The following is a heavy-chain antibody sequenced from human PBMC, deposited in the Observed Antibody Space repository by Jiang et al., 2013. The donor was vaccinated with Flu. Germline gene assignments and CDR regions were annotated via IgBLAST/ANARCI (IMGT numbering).Heavy chain of an antibody. CDR2: IRSRNYDYAT. J-gene: IGHJ4*02. D-gene: IGHD1-1*01. Sequence: SLKISCTASGFTFSGSAIHWVRQAPGKGLEWVGRIRSRNYDYATTYAASVVGRFTFSRDDSENTAFLHMKSLTREDTAVYYCSMAVTGEKRGADFWGPGTRVTVSS. CDR3: SMAVTGEKRGADF. V-gene: IGHV3-73*01. CDR1: GFTFSGSA.